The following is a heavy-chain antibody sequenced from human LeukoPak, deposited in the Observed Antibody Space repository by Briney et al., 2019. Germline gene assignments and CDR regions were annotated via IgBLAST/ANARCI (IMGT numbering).Heavy chain of an antibody. CDR3: ATANVMGSIHDTFDI. J-gene: IGHJ3*02. CDR1: GYTFTPYY. CDR2: LSPNSGGT. D-gene: IGHD2-8*01. Sequence: ASVKVSCKAAGYTFTPYYIHWERQAPGHGLEWMGWLSPNSGGTSYAQKFQGRVTMTRDTSISTAYMELSWLSSDDTAVYYCATANVMGSIHDTFDIWGQGTMVTVSS. V-gene: IGHV1-2*02.